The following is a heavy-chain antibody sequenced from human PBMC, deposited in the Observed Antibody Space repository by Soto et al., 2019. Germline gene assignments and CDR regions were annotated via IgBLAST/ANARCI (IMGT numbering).Heavy chain of an antibody. CDR2: IWYDGSNK. V-gene: IGHV3-33*01. CDR1: GFTFSSYG. Sequence: QVQLVESGGGVVQPGRSLRLSCAASGFTFSSYGMHWVRQAPGKGLEWVAVIWYDGSNKYYADSVKGRFTISRDNSKNTLYLQMNSLRAEDAAVYYCARDDYGDYGGVNWGQGTLVTVSS. J-gene: IGHJ4*02. CDR3: ARDDYGDYGGVN. D-gene: IGHD4-17*01.